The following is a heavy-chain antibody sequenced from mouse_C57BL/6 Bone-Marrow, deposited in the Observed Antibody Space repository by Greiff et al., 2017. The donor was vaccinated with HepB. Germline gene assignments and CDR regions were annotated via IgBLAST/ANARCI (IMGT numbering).Heavy chain of an antibody. Sequence: QVQLQQSGAELVRPGTSVKMSCKASGYTFTNYWIGWAKQRPGHGLEWIGDIYPGGGYTNYNEKFKGKATLTADKSSSTAYMQFSSLTSEDSAIYCGAREGDLLWLRRGDWYFDVWGTGTTVTVSS. CDR1: GYTFTNYW. J-gene: IGHJ1*03. D-gene: IGHD2-2*01. CDR2: IYPGGGYT. CDR3: AREGDLLWLRRGDWYFDV. V-gene: IGHV1-63*01.